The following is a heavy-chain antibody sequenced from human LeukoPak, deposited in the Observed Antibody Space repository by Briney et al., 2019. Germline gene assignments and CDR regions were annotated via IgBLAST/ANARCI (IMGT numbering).Heavy chain of an antibody. D-gene: IGHD6-13*01. CDR2: IYYSGST. Sequence: PSETLSLTCTVSGGSISSYYWSWIRQPPGKGLEWIGYIYYSGSTNYNPSLKSRVTISVDTSKNQFSLKLSSVTAADTAVYYCARLLESGYSSSWYRSHGMDVWGQGTTVTVSS. J-gene: IGHJ6*02. CDR3: ARLLESGYSSSWYRSHGMDV. V-gene: IGHV4-59*08. CDR1: GGSISSYY.